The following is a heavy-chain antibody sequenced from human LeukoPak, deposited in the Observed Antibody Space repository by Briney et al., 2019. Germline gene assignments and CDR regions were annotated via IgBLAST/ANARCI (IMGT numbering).Heavy chain of an antibody. V-gene: IGHV4-4*07. CDR1: GGSISSYY. CDR2: IHISGTT. CDR3: ATYSITGAWAEYFLH. D-gene: IGHD2/OR15-2a*01. Sequence: SETLSLTCTVSGGSISSYYWSWVRQPAGKGLEWIGRIHISGTTYYNPSLKSRFTMSIDTSKNQLSLKLSSVTAADTAVYYCATYSITGAWAEYFLHWGQGTLVTVSS. J-gene: IGHJ1*01.